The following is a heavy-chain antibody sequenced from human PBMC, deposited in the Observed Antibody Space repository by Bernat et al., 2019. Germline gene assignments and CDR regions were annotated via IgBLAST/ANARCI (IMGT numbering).Heavy chain of an antibody. D-gene: IGHD4-17*01. CDR2: IYYSGST. J-gene: IGHJ2*01. Sequence: QVQLQQSGPGLVKPSQTLSLTCTFSGGSISSGGYYWSWIRQHPGKGLERIGYIYYSGSTYYNSSLKSRVTISVDTSKNQFSLKLSSVTAADTDVYYCAETKGDYANNWYSDVWGRGTLVTVSS. CDR1: GGSISSGGYY. V-gene: IGHV4-31*03. CDR3: AETKGDYANNWYSDV.